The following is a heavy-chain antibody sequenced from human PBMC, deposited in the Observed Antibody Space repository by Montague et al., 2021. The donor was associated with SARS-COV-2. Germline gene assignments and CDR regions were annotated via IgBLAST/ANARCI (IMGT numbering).Heavy chain of an antibody. V-gene: IGHV4-34*01. Sequence: SETLSLTCAVYGGSFSGYYWSWIRQPPEKGLEWIGEINQSGRTNNNPSLQSRVIISVDTSKNQFSLKLSSVTAADPAVYYCARRGSSVWGVTVSAELDHWGQGILVIVSS. D-gene: IGHD3-10*01. CDR2: INQSGRT. CDR1: GGSFSGYY. CDR3: ARRGSSVWGVTVSAELDH. J-gene: IGHJ4*02.